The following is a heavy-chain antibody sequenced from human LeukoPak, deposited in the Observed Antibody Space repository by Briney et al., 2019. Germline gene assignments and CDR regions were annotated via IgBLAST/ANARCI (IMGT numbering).Heavy chain of an antibody. Sequence: ASVTVSCKASGYTFTGYYMHWVRQAPGQGLEWMGWINPNSGGTNYAQKFQGRVTMTRDTSISTAYMELSRLRSDDTAVYYCARPLYHCSSTSCYTNWFDPWGQGTLVTVSS. J-gene: IGHJ5*02. CDR3: ARPLYHCSSTSCYTNWFDP. CDR2: INPNSGGT. V-gene: IGHV1-2*02. D-gene: IGHD2-2*02. CDR1: GYTFTGYY.